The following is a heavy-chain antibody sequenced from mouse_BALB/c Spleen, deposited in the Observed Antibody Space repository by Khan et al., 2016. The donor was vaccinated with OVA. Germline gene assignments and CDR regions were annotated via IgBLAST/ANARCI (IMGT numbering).Heavy chain of an antibody. V-gene: IGHV1-76*01. CDR1: GYIFTSYW. Sequence: QVQLKQSGAELVRPGASVKLSCKTSGYIFTSYWIHWVKQRSGQGLEWIARIYPGTDNIYYNEKLKVRATLTADKSSNTAYMQLSSLKSGDSAVYFCAREEALYYFDYWGQGTTLTVSS. D-gene: IGHD3-2*02. J-gene: IGHJ2*01. CDR2: IYPGTDNI. CDR3: AREEALYYFDY.